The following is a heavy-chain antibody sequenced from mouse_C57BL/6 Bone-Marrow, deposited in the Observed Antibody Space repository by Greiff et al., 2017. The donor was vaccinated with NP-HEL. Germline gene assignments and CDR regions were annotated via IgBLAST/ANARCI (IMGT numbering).Heavy chain of an antibody. CDR1: GFTFSSYA. Sequence: EVHLVESGGGLVKPGGSLKLSCAASGFTFSSYAMSWVRQTPEKRLEWVATISDGGSYTYYPDNVKGRFTISRDNAKNNLYLQMSHLKSEDTAMYYCAIAPSFYYAMDYWGQGTSVTVSS. CDR2: ISDGGSYT. CDR3: AIAPSFYYAMDY. V-gene: IGHV5-4*01. D-gene: IGHD2-10*02. J-gene: IGHJ4*01.